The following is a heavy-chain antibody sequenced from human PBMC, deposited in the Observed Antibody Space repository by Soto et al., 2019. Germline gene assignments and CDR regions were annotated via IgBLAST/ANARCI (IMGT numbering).Heavy chain of an antibody. CDR2: INHSGST. CDR3: ARLNQKKLVTRYYYYGMDV. D-gene: IGHD6-13*01. Sequence: SETLSLTCAVYGGSFSGYYWSWIRQPPGKGLEWIGEINHSGSTNYNPSLKSRVTISVDTSKNQFSLKLSSVTAADTAVYYCARLNQKKLVTRYYYYGMDVWGQGTTVTVSS. V-gene: IGHV4-34*01. J-gene: IGHJ6*02. CDR1: GGSFSGYY.